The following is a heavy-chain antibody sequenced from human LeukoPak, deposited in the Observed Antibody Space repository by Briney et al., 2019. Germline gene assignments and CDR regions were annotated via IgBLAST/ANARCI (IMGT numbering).Heavy chain of an antibody. J-gene: IGHJ1*01. Sequence: GGSLRLSCAASGFTFSSYGMHWVRQAPGKGLEWVAFIRYDGSNKYYADSVKGRFTISRDNSKNTLYLQMNSLRAEDTAVYYCAKDQAVPAAIAPPEYFQHWGRGTLVTVSS. CDR1: GFTFSSYG. D-gene: IGHD2-2*02. CDR3: AKDQAVPAAIAPPEYFQH. V-gene: IGHV3-30*02. CDR2: IRYDGSNK.